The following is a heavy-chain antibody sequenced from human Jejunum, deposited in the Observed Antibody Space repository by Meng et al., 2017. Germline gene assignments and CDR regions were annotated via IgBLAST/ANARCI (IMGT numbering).Heavy chain of an antibody. CDR3: ARTRFSSNSRHYEFGY. Sequence: SETLSLTCAVSGFSISSGYDWAWIRQFPGKGLECIATIFQSGTTSYNPSLESRVAISAATSTNQFSLKLTYVTAADTAVYYCARTRFSSNSRHYEFGYWGQGLLVTVSS. J-gene: IGHJ4*02. D-gene: IGHD2/OR15-2a*01. V-gene: IGHV4-38-2*01. CDR1: GFSISSGYD. CDR2: IFQSGTT.